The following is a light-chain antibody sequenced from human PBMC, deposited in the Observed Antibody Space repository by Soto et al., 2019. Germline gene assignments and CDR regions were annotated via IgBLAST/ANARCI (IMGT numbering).Light chain of an antibody. J-gene: IGKJ1*01. CDR2: GAS. CDR3: QQYDTSPRT. CDR1: KSVSSNY. Sequence: EIVLTQSPGTLSLSPGERATLSCRASKSVSSNYLAWYQQKRGQAPRLLIYGASSRAAGIPTMFSGSGSGTDFTLTISRLEPEDFAVYYCQQYDTSPRTFGQGTKVDI. V-gene: IGKV3-20*01.